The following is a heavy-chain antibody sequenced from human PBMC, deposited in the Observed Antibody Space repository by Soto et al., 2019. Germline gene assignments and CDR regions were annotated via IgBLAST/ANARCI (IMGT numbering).Heavy chain of an antibody. V-gene: IGHV1-18*01. J-gene: IGHJ3*02. CDR1: GYSFIYYG. Sequence: ASVKLSCKSSGYSFIYYGVSWVRQAPGQGLEWMGWISPYNGKMNFAQKFQGRVTLTTDTSTSTPYMELMSLTSDDTPVYYCATDSLNYDSSAYYRNPGAFDIWGQGIMVTVS. D-gene: IGHD3-22*01. CDR3: ATDSLNYDSSAYYRNPGAFDI. CDR2: ISPYNGKM.